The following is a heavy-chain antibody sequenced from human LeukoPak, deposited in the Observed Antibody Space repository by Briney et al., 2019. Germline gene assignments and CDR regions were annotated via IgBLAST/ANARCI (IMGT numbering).Heavy chain of an antibody. D-gene: IGHD3-10*02. Sequence: GGSLRLSCAASGFTFSTYNMNWVRQAPGKGLEWVSSISGSSSYIYYADSVKGRFSISRDNAKNSLYLQMNSLRAEDTAVYYCAELGITMIGGVWGKGTTVTISS. V-gene: IGHV3-21*01. CDR2: ISGSSSYI. CDR3: AELGITMIGGV. CDR1: GFTFSTYN. J-gene: IGHJ6*04.